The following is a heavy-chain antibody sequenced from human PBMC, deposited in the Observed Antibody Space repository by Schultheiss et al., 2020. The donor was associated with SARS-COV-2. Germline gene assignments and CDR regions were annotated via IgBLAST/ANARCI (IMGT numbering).Heavy chain of an antibody. Sequence: GGSLRLSCAASGFTFSSYGMHWVRQAPGKGLEWVSAISGSGGSTYYADSVKGRFTISRDNAKNSLYLQMNSLRAEDTAVYYCARFGSAYSSSHFDYWGQGTLVTVSS. CDR3: ARFGSAYSSSHFDY. D-gene: IGHD6-13*01. J-gene: IGHJ4*02. CDR1: GFTFSSYG. V-gene: IGHV3-23*01. CDR2: ISGSGGST.